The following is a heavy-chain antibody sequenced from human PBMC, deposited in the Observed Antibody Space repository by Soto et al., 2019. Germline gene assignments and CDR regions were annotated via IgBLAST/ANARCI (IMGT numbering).Heavy chain of an antibody. J-gene: IGHJ5*02. Sequence: GGSLRLSCAASGSSFSTYAMSWVRQAPGKGLEWVSGISAGGGNTFYADSVRGRFTISRDNSKNTLYLQINSLRAEDTALYYCVKHSEYQLLSWFDPWGQGTLVTVSS. CDR3: VKHSEYQLLSWFDP. V-gene: IGHV3-23*01. CDR1: GSSFSTYA. D-gene: IGHD2-2*01. CDR2: ISAGGGNT.